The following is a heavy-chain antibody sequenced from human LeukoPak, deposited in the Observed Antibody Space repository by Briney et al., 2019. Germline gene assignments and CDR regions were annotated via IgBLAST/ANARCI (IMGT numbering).Heavy chain of an antibody. D-gene: IGHD1-26*01. CDR3: AGGPVSYPYYYYMDV. Sequence: GGSLRLSCAVSGFTFSDYYMSWIRQAPGKGLEWVSYISSSGSTIYYADSVKGRFTISRDNVKNSLYLQMNSLRAEDTAVYYCAGGPVSYPYYYYMDVWGKGTTVTVSS. J-gene: IGHJ6*03. CDR1: GFTFSDYY. V-gene: IGHV3-11*01. CDR2: ISSSGSTI.